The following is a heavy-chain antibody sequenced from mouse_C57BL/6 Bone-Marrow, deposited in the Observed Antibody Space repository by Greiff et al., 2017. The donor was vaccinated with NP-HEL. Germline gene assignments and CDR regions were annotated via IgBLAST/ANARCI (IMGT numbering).Heavy chain of an antibody. D-gene: IGHD1-1*01. J-gene: IGHJ1*03. CDR1: EYEFPSHD. CDR2: INSDGGST. V-gene: IGHV5-2*03. Sequence: EVMLVESGGGLVQPGESLKLSCESNEYEFPSHDMSWVRKTPEKRLELVAAINSDGGSTYYPDTMERRFIISRDNTKKTLYLQMSSLRSEDTALYYCARSPYYYGSSYVYFDVWGTGTTVTVSS. CDR3: ARSPYYYGSSYVYFDV.